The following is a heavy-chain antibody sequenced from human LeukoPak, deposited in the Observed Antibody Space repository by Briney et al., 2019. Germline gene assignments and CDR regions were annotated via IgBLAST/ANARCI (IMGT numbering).Heavy chain of an antibody. Sequence: SETLSLTCALYGGSLCGYNWRWLPPPPEKGRGCMGHINHSGSTKYNMPLKSRVTISVNTSNNQFSLKLSSVPAANTAVYYCARGRAWFGESYYYYYYYMDVWGKGTTITISS. CDR3: ARGRAWFGESYYYYYYYMDV. D-gene: IGHD3-10*01. V-gene: IGHV4-34*01. J-gene: IGHJ6*03. CDR2: INHSGST. CDR1: GGSLCGYN.